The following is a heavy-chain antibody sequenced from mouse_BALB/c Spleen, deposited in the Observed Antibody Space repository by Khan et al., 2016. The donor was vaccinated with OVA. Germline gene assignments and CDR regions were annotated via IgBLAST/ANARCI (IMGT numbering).Heavy chain of an antibody. J-gene: IGHJ1*01. CDR1: GFNIKDTY. CDR3: AREGTYFWYVDV. V-gene: IGHV14-3*02. CDR2: IDPANGNT. D-gene: IGHD2-10*01. Sequence: EVQLQQSGAELVKPGASVKLSCTASGFNIKDTYMHWVKQRPEQGLEWIGRIDPANGNTKYDPKFQGKATITADTSSNTAYLQLSSLTSEDTAVYYCAREGTYFWYVDVWGAGTTVTVSS.